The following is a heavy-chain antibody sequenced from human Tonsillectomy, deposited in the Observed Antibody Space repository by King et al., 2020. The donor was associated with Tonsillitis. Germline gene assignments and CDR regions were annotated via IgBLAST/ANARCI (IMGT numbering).Heavy chain of an antibody. Sequence: QVQLVQSGTEVKPPGASVKVYCKASGYTFTSYGVDWVRQAPGQGLEWMGWISAYNGNTNYAQKFQGRVTMTTDTSTSTAYMELWSLRSDDTAVYYCARDSHDYGDFVGFNDWGQGTLVTVSS. CDR3: ARDSHDYGDFVGFND. V-gene: IGHV1-18*01. CDR1: GYTFTSYG. D-gene: IGHD4-17*01. CDR2: ISAYNGNT. J-gene: IGHJ4*02.